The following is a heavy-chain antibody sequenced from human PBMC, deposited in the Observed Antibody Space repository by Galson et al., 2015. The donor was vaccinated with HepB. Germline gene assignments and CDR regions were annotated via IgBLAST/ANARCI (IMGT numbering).Heavy chain of an antibody. J-gene: IGHJ4*02. CDR2: IWYDGSNK. CDR3: ARDGSGSYPYY. V-gene: IGHV3-33*01. Sequence: SLRLSCAASGFTFSSYGMHWVRQAPGKGLEWVAVIWYDGSNKYYADSVKGRFTISRDNFKNTLYLQMNSLRAEDTAVYYCARDGSGSYPYYWGQGTLVTVSS. D-gene: IGHD1-26*01. CDR1: GFTFSSYG.